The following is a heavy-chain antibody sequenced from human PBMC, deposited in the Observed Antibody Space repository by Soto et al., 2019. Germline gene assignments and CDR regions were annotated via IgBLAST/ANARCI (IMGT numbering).Heavy chain of an antibody. CDR3: ARDRTPRYHYAMDV. CDR2: IIPKSGTA. J-gene: IGHJ6*02. V-gene: IGHV1-69*01. D-gene: IGHD2-15*01. Sequence: QVQLVQSGAEVKKPGSSVKVSCDASGVTFNTYAINWVRQAPGQGLEWMGGIIPKSGTANYAQKFQGRVPITADESTRTAYMEVSSLRSEETAVYYCARDRTPRYHYAMDVWGQGTTVTVSS. CDR1: GVTFNTYA.